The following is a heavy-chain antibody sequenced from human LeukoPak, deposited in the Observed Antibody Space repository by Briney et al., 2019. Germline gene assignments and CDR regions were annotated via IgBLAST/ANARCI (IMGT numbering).Heavy chain of an antibody. Sequence: GGSLRLSCAASGFTFDDSAMTWVRQAPGKGLEWVSGISWNGGTTHYSDSVKGRFTISRDNAKNSLYLQMNSLRAEDTAVYYCASRYCTSTNCYAFDYWGQGTLVTVSS. CDR1: GFTFDDSA. V-gene: IGHV3-20*04. CDR3: ASRYCTSTNCYAFDY. J-gene: IGHJ4*02. CDR2: ISWNGGTT. D-gene: IGHD2-2*01.